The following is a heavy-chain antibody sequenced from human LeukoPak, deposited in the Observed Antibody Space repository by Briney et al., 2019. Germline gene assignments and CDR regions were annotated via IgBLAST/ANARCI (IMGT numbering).Heavy chain of an antibody. CDR1: GGSISSGGYY. V-gene: IGHV4-31*03. J-gene: IGHJ3*02. Sequence: SETLSLTCTVSGGSISSGGYYWSWIRQHPGKGLEWIGYIYYSGSTYYNPSLKSRVTISVDTSKNQFSLKLSSVTAADTAVYYCARVWESREPYDSSGYSAFDIWGQGTMVTVSS. D-gene: IGHD3-22*01. CDR2: IYYSGST. CDR3: ARVWESREPYDSSGYSAFDI.